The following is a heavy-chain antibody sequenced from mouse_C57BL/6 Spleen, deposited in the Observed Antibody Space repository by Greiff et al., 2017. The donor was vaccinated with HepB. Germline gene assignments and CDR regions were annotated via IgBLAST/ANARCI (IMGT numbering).Heavy chain of an antibody. CDR2: IDPSDSET. CDR3: ARSPYYGSSYEAMDY. CDR1: GYTFTSYW. Sequence: QVHVKQPGAELVRPGSSVKLSCKASGYTFTSYWMHWVKQRPIQGLEWIGNIDPSDSETHYNQKFKDKATLTVDKSSSTAYMQLSSLTSEDSAVYYCARSPYYGSSYEAMDYWGQGTSVTVSS. V-gene: IGHV1-52*01. J-gene: IGHJ4*01. D-gene: IGHD1-1*01.